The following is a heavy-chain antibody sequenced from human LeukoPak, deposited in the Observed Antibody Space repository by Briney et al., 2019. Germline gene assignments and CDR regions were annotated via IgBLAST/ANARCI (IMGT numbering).Heavy chain of an antibody. CDR3: AKQPYGRDWFDP. V-gene: IGHV4-59*08. D-gene: IGHD3-10*01. CDR1: GGPISGYY. J-gene: IGHJ5*02. CDR2: FYYSGIT. Sequence: SETLSLTCTVSGGPISGYYWSWVRQAPGKGLEWIGNFYYSGITNYNPSLKSRVTILVDTAKNQFSLKLSSVTATDTAFYYCAKQPYGRDWFDPWGQGTLVTVSS.